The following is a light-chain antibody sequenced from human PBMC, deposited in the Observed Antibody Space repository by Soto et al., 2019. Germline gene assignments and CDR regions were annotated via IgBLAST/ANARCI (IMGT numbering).Light chain of an antibody. CDR1: QTVSGNY. CDR3: QQYGSSPPYT. Sequence: EIVLTQSPGTLSLSPGERATLSCRASQTVSGNYLAWYQQKPRQSPRLLIYGSSDRATGIPDRFSGSGSGTDFTLTITRVEPEDFAVYYCQQYGSSPPYTFGQGTKVEIK. V-gene: IGKV3-20*01. J-gene: IGKJ2*01. CDR2: GSS.